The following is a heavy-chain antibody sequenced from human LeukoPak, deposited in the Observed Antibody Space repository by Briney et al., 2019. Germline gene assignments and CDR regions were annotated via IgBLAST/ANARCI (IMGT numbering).Heavy chain of an antibody. D-gene: IGHD6-19*01. CDR1: GGSFSGYY. J-gene: IGHJ3*02. V-gene: IGHV4-34*01. CDR3: ARGILNSGEDI. CDR2: INHSGST. Sequence: LETLSLTCAVYGGSFSGYYWSWIRQPPGKGLEWIGEINHSGSTNYNPSLKSRVTISVDTSKDQFSLKLSSVTAADTAVYYCARGILNSGEDIWGQGTMVTVSS.